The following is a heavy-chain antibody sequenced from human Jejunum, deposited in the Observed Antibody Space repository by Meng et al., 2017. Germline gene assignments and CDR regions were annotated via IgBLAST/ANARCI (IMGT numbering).Heavy chain of an antibody. J-gene: IGHJ5*02. V-gene: IGHV1-8*01. CDR3: ARGHVTLDP. Sequence: QVQRVQSGAEGKNQGASVKVSCKASGYSFTTYNINWVRQAAGQGFEWMGWMNPTSGDTGYAQKFQGRITITRDTSTSTTNMELSSLRSDDTAMYYCARGHVTLDPWGQGTLVTVSS. CDR1: GYSFTTYN. CDR2: MNPTSGDT.